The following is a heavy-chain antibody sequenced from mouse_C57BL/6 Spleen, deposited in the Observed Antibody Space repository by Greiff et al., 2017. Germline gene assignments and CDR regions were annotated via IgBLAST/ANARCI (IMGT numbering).Heavy chain of an antibody. D-gene: IGHD1-1*01. Sequence: EVKVEESGGGLVQPGGSMKLSCVASGFTFSNYWMNWVRQSPEKGLEWVAQIRLKSDNYATHYAESVKGRFTISRDDSKSSVYLQMNNLRAEDTGIYYCTGKDGNYGSSYDYWGQGTTLTVSS. CDR3: TGKDGNYGSSYDY. V-gene: IGHV6-3*01. CDR1: GFTFSNYW. CDR2: IRLKSDNYAT. J-gene: IGHJ2*01.